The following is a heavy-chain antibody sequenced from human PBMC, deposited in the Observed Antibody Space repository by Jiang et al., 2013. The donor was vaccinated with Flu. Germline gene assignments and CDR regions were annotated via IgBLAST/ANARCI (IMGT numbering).Heavy chain of an antibody. CDR2: SITVGST. CDR3: ARKHPELGAFDI. Sequence: PGLVKPSQTLSLTLHCLWWLHQQWWLLLELDPPAPREGPRSGLGTSITVGSTYYNPSLKSRVTISVDTSKNQFSLKLSSVTAADTAVYYCARKHPELGAFDIWGQGTMVHRLF. V-gene: IGHV4-31*03. J-gene: IGHJ3*02. D-gene: IGHD7-27*01. CDR1: WLHQQWWLL.